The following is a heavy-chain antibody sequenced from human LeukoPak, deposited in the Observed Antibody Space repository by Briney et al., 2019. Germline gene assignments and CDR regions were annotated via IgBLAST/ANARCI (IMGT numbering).Heavy chain of an antibody. Sequence: PGGSLRLSCAASGFTFSSYAMSWVRQAPGRGVEWVSAISGSGGSTYYADSVKGRFTISKDNTKNTLYLQMNSLRAEDTAVYYCAKDGRVVVAAYFDYWGQGTLVTVSS. CDR3: AKDGRVVVAAYFDY. D-gene: IGHD2-15*01. CDR1: GFTFSSYA. CDR2: ISGSGGST. V-gene: IGHV3-23*01. J-gene: IGHJ4*02.